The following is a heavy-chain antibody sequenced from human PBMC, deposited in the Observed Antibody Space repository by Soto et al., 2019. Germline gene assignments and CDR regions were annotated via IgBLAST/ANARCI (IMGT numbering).Heavy chain of an antibody. Sequence: SVKVSCKASGGTFSSYAISWVRQAPGQGLEWMGGIIPIFGTANYAQKFQGRVTITADKSTSTAYMELSSLRSEDTAVYYCARDELDYYDSSGYYGPYYYYGMDVWGQGTTVTVSS. J-gene: IGHJ6*02. D-gene: IGHD3-22*01. CDR1: GGTFSSYA. CDR3: ARDELDYYDSSGYYGPYYYYGMDV. V-gene: IGHV1-69*06. CDR2: IIPIFGTA.